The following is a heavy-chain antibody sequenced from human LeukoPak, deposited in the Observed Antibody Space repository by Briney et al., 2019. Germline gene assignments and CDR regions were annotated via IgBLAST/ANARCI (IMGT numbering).Heavy chain of an antibody. CDR3: ARDRRGYGGNFDY. D-gene: IGHD4-23*01. J-gene: IGHJ4*02. V-gene: IGHV3-66*01. Sequence: ETLSLTCAVSGGSISSSNWWSWVRQAPGKGLEWVSVIYSGATTSYADSVKGRFTISRDNSKNTLYLQMNSLRAEDTAVYYCARDRRGYGGNFDYWGQGTLVTVSS. CDR2: IYSGATT. CDR1: GGSISSSNW.